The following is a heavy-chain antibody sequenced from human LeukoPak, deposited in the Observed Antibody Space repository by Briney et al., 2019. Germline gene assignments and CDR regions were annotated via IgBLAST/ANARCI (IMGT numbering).Heavy chain of an antibody. D-gene: IGHD6-13*01. V-gene: IGHV4-4*07. Sequence: PSETLSLTCTVSGGSISSYYWSWIRQPAGKGLEWIGRIYTSGSTNYNPSLKSRVTMSVDTSKNQFSLKLSSVTAADTAVYYCFGIAAAGPRARGYFDLWGRGTLVTVSS. J-gene: IGHJ2*01. CDR3: FGIAAAGPRARGYFDL. CDR2: IYTSGST. CDR1: GGSISSYY.